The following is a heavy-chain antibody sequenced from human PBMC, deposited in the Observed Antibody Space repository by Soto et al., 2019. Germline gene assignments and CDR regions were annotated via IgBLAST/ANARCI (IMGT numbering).Heavy chain of an antibody. D-gene: IGHD4-17*01. CDR3: ASAHRDYGDPTAYYYYYGMDV. CDR1: GGTFSSYA. J-gene: IGHJ6*02. CDR2: IIPIFGTA. Sequence: QVQLVQSGAEVKKPGSSVKVSCKASGGTFSSYAISWVRQAPGQGLEWMGGIIPIFGTANYAQKFQGRVTITADKSTSTAYMELSSLRCEDTAVYYCASAHRDYGDPTAYYYYYGMDVWGQGTTVTVSS. V-gene: IGHV1-69*06.